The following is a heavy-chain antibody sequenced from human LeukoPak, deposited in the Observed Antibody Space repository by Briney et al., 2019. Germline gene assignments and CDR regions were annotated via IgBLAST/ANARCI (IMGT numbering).Heavy chain of an antibody. D-gene: IGHD4-17*01. V-gene: IGHV4-59*12. CDR3: ARVTTLYGDYLNFDY. Sequence: SETLSLTCTVSGGSISSYYWSWIRQPPGKGLEWIGYIYYSGSTYYNPSLKSRVTISVDTSKNQFSLKLSSVTAADTAVYYCARVTTLYGDYLNFDYWGQGTLVTVSS. CDR1: GGSISSYY. J-gene: IGHJ4*02. CDR2: IYYSGST.